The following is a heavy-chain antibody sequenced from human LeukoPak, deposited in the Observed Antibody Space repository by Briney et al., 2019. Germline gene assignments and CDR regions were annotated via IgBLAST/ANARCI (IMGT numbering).Heavy chain of an antibody. V-gene: IGHV3-48*01. Sequence: PGGSLRLSCAASGFTFSSYSMNWVRQAPGKGLEWVSYISSSSSTIYYADSVKGRFTISRDNAKNSLYLQMNSLRAEDTAVYYCAKAYGGSFSAFDIWGQGTMVTVSS. J-gene: IGHJ3*02. CDR1: GFTFSSYS. CDR3: AKAYGGSFSAFDI. CDR2: ISSSSSTI. D-gene: IGHD1-26*01.